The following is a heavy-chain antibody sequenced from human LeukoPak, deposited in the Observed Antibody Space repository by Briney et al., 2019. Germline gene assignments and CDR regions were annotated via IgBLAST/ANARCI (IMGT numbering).Heavy chain of an antibody. CDR3: ARVPEFCVGDCYFDY. CDR1: GYTFTGYY. Sequence: ASVKVSCKASGYTFTGYYMHWVRQAPGQGVEWMGWINPNSGGTNYAQKFQGRVTMTRDTSISTAYMELSRLRSEDTAVYYCARVPEFCVGDCYFDYWGRGTLVTVSS. CDR2: INPNSGGT. J-gene: IGHJ4*02. V-gene: IGHV1-2*02. D-gene: IGHD2-21*01.